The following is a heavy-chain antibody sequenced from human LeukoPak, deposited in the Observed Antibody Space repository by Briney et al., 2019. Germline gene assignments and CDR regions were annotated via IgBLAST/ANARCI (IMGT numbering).Heavy chain of an antibody. CDR1: GGSISSYY. CDR3: ARAGSYRNYYFDY. Sequence: SETLSLTCTVSGGSISSYYWSWIRQPPGKGLEWIGYIYYSGSTNYNPSLKSRVTISVDTSKNQFSLKLSSVTAADTAVYYCARAGSYRNYYFDYWGQGTLVTVSS. V-gene: IGHV4-59*01. CDR2: IYYSGST. D-gene: IGHD1-26*01. J-gene: IGHJ4*02.